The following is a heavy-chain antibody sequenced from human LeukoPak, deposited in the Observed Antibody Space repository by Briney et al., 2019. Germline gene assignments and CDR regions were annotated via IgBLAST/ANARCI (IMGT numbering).Heavy chain of an antibody. CDR1: GFTFSSYS. V-gene: IGHV3-48*04. J-gene: IGHJ4*02. D-gene: IGHD1-26*01. CDR2: ISSSSSTI. Sequence: GGSLRLSCAASGFTFSSYSMSWVRQAPGKGLEWVSYISSSSSTIYYADSVKGRFTISRDNAKNSLYLQMNSLRAEDTAVYYCARDLGGSSDYWGQGTLVTVSS. CDR3: ARDLGGSSDY.